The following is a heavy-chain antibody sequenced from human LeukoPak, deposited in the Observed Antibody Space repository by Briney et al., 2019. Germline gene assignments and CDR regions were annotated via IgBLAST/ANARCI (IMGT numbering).Heavy chain of an antibody. CDR1: GFTFSSYW. J-gene: IGHJ6*02. CDR3: ARGGGLDV. Sequence: GGSLRLSCAASGFTFSSYWMNWARQAPGKGLEWVASINHNGSVNYYVDSVKGRFTISRDNAKNSLYLQMSNLRAEDTAVYFCARGGGLDVWGQGATITVSS. D-gene: IGHD3-16*01. CDR2: INHNGSVN. V-gene: IGHV3-7*03.